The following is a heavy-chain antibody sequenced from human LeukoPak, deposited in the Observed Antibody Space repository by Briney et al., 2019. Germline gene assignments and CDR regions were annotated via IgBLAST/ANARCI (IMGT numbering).Heavy chain of an antibody. D-gene: IGHD2-2*01. CDR1: GGTFSSYA. CDR3: AREGQDIVVVPAARPIDY. CDR2: IIPIFGTA. V-gene: IGHV1-69*06. Sequence: SVKVSCKASGGTFSSYAISWVRQAPGQGLEWMGGIIPIFGTANYAQKFQGRVTITADKSTSTAYMELSSLRSEDTAVYYCAREGQDIVVVPAARPIDYWGQGTLVTVSS. J-gene: IGHJ4*02.